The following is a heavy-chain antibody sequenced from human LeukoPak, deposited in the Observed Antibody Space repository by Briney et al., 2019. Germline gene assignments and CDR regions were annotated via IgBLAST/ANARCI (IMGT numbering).Heavy chain of an antibody. Sequence: GGSLRLSCAASGFTFRSYRMKWVRQAPGKGPEWVSHIDGGSSAIYYADSVKGRFTISRDNARNSLYLQMNSLRGEDTGVYYCARDSGRGGSCDYWGQGTLVTVSS. V-gene: IGHV3-48*01. J-gene: IGHJ4*02. CDR3: ARDSGRGGSCDY. CDR1: GFTFRSYR. CDR2: IDGGSSAI. D-gene: IGHD2-15*01.